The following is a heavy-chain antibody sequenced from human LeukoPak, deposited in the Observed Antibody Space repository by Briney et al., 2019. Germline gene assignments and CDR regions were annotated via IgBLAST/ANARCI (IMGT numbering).Heavy chain of an antibody. CDR2: INASGST. J-gene: IGHJ5*02. V-gene: IGHV4-61*02. CDR1: GGSISSSSYY. CDR3: ARGMAVAYDYNWFDP. D-gene: IGHD5-12*01. Sequence: SETLSLTCTVSGGSISSSSYYWSWIRQTAGKGLEWIGRINASGSTRFNPSLKSRVTMSVDTSKNQFSLKLSSVTAADTAVYFCARGMAVAYDYNWFDPWGQGTLVTVSS.